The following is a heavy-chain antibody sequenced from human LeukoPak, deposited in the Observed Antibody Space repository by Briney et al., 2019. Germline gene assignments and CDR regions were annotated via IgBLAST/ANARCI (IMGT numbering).Heavy chain of an antibody. CDR2: INHSGST. CDR1: GGSFSGYY. V-gene: IGHV4-34*01. D-gene: IGHD2-2*01. CDR3: ARAHSYCSSTSCYRYFDY. J-gene: IGHJ4*02. Sequence: SETLSLTCAVYGGSFSGYYWSWIRQPPGKGLEWIGEINHSGSTNYNPSLKSRVTISVDTSKNRFSLKLSSVTAADTAVYYCARAHSYCSSTSCYRYFDYWGQGTLVTVSS.